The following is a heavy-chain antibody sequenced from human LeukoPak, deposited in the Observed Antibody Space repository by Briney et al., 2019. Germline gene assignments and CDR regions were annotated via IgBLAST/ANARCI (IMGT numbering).Heavy chain of an antibody. J-gene: IGHJ5*02. CDR3: ARDRGQYYYDSSGYFTNWFDP. CDR1: GGSISSGSYY. CDR2: IYTTGST. Sequence: PSETLSLTCTVSGGSISSGSYYWSWIRQPAGKGLEWIGRIYTTGSTNYNPSLKSRLTISVDTSKNQFSLKLSSVTAADTAVYYCARDRGQYYYDSSGYFTNWFDPWGQGTLVTVSS. D-gene: IGHD3-22*01. V-gene: IGHV4-61*02.